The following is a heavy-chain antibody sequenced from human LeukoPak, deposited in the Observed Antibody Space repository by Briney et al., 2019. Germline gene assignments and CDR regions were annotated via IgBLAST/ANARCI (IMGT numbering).Heavy chain of an antibody. Sequence: GGSLRLSCAASGLTFSTYWMSWVRQAPEKGLEWVGNIKPDESEKYYADSVKGRFTISRDNARNSLHLQMNSLRAEDTAVYYCATDIHGAYFDYWGQGTLVTVSS. CDR2: IKPDESEK. CDR3: ATDIHGAYFDY. CDR1: GLTFSTYW. D-gene: IGHD3-16*01. J-gene: IGHJ4*02. V-gene: IGHV3-7*03.